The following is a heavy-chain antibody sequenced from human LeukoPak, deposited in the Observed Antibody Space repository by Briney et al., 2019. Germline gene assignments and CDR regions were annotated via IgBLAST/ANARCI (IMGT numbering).Heavy chain of an antibody. J-gene: IGHJ4*02. CDR2: IASETYGGTA. CDR1: GFTFGDYA. Sequence: GGSLRLSCTASGFTFGDYAMTWVRQAPGKGLEWVGFIASETYGGTAEYAASVRGRFIISRDDSKSIAYLQMNSLKTEDTAVYYCTRDQTPYYWGQGTLVTVSS. V-gene: IGHV3-49*04. CDR3: TRDQTPYY.